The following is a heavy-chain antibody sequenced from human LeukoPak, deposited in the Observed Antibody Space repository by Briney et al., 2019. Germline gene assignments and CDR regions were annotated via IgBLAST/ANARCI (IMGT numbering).Heavy chain of an antibody. CDR2: INHSGST. J-gene: IGHJ4*02. Sequence: KTSETLSLTCAVYGGSFSGYYWSWIRQPPGKGLEWIGEINHSGSTNYNPSLKSRVTISVDTSKNQFSLKLSSVTAADTAVYYCARYRWYCSGGSCHYFDYWGQGTLVTVSS. CDR3: ARYRWYCSGGSCHYFDY. V-gene: IGHV4-34*01. D-gene: IGHD2-15*01. CDR1: GGSFSGYY.